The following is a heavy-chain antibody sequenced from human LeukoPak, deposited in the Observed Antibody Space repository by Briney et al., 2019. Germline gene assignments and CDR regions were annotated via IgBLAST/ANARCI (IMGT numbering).Heavy chain of an antibody. D-gene: IGHD2/OR15-2a*01. CDR3: AHIQYYYYYMDV. J-gene: IGHJ6*03. CDR1: GFSLSATGVG. Sequence: SGPTLVKPTQTLTLTCTFSGFSLSATGVGVGWIRQPPGKALEWLALIYWDDDERFSPSLKSRLTITKDTSKNQVVLTMTNMDPVDTATYYCAHIQYYYYYMDVWGKGTTVTVPS. CDR2: IYWDDDE. V-gene: IGHV2-5*02.